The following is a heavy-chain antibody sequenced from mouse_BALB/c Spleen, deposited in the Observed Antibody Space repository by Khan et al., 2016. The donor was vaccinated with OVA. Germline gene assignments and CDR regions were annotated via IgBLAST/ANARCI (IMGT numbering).Heavy chain of an antibody. D-gene: IGHD2-1*01. V-gene: IGHV1S132*01. J-gene: IGHJ3*01. CDR3: ARGYFGNYEFAY. CDR1: GYTFTSYW. Sequence: QVQLQQSGAELVKPGASVKLSCKTSGYTFTSYWIQWVKQRPGQGLGWIGQIFPGTGTTYYNENFKGKATLTVDTSSNTDYMQFSSLTSEDSAVXFCARGYFGNYEFAYWGQGTLVTVSP. CDR2: IFPGTGTT.